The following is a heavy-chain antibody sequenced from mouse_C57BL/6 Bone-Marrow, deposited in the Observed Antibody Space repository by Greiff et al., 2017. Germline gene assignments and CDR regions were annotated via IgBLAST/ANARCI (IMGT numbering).Heavy chain of an antibody. CDR3: ARAMVTNPAGFAY. CDR2: IDPNSGGT. CDR1: GYTFTSYW. V-gene: IGHV1-72*01. D-gene: IGHD2-1*01. J-gene: IGHJ3*01. Sequence: QVQLKQSGAELVKPGASVKLSCKASGYTFTSYWMHWVKQRPGRGLAWIGRIDPNSGGTKYNEKFKSKATLTVDKPSSTAYMQLSSLTSEDSAVYYGARAMVTNPAGFAYWGQGTLVTVSA.